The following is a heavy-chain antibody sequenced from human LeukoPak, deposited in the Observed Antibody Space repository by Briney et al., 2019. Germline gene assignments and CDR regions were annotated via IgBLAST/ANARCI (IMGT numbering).Heavy chain of an antibody. J-gene: IGHJ6*03. D-gene: IGHD6-19*01. CDR3: VRQIAVAGRTTSEYWYCIDV. Sequence: GESLKISCQASGYTFDRLWISWLRQMPGKGFQWLGIVYPRDSDTRYSPSVQGHVTITADTSIDTAYLQWKSLRGSDTANYFCVRQIAVAGRTTSEYWYCIDVGGKGTAVTVSS. V-gene: IGHV5-51*01. CDR1: GYTFDRLW. CDR2: VYPRDSDT.